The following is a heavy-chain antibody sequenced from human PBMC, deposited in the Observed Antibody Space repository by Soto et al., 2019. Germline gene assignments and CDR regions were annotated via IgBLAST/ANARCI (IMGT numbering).Heavy chain of an antibody. Sequence: PSETLSLTCTVSGGSISSSSYYWGWIRQPPGKGLDLIGSIYYSGSTYYNPSLKSRVTISVDTSKNKFSLKLSSVTAADTAVYYCARHTHYYDSSGYYSTTYYFDYWGQGTLVTVSS. J-gene: IGHJ4*02. CDR2: IYYSGST. CDR1: GGSISSSSYY. D-gene: IGHD3-22*01. CDR3: ARHTHYYDSSGYYSTTYYFDY. V-gene: IGHV4-39*01.